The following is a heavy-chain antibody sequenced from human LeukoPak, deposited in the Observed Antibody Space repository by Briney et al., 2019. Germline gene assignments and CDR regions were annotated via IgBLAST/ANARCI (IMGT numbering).Heavy chain of an antibody. J-gene: IGHJ6*03. D-gene: IGHD2-15*01. V-gene: IGHV1-2*02. CDR1: GYTFTDYY. CDR3: ARTPAPGYDYYYYMDV. Sequence: ASVKVSCKASGYTFTDYYIHWVRQAPGQGLEWMGWINSKSGDTNYSQKYQGRATMTRYTSVSTAHMELSRLTSDDTAVYYCARTPAPGYDYYYYMDVWGEGTTVTVSS. CDR2: INSKSGDT.